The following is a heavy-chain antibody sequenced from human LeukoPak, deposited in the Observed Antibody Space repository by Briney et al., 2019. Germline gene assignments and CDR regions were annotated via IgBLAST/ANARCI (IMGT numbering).Heavy chain of an antibody. V-gene: IGHV3-23*01. CDR3: AKDSAVVPAAPYGMDV. J-gene: IGHJ6*02. D-gene: IGHD2-2*01. Sequence: GGSLRLSCAASGFTFSSYAMTWGRQAPGKGLEWVSTISGSSGGTYYPDSVKGRFTISRDNPKNTLYLQMNSLRADDTAVYYCAKDSAVVPAAPYGMDVWGQGTTVTVSS. CDR2: ISGSSGGT. CDR1: GFTFSSYA.